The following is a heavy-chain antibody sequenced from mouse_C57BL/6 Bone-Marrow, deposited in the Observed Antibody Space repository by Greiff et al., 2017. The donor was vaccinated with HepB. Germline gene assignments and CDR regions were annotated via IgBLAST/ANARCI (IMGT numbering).Heavy chain of an antibody. CDR1: GFSFTSYG. D-gene: IGHD1-1*01. CDR2: IWGDGST. V-gene: IGHV2-3*01. Sequence: VQLQESGPGLVAPSQCLSITCTVSGFSFTSYGVSWVRQPPGKGLEWLGVIWGDGSTNYHSALIFRLSISKDNSKSQFFLILNSLHTDDAATYYCAKLLRYRFAYWGQGTLVTVSA. J-gene: IGHJ3*01. CDR3: AKLLRYRFAY.